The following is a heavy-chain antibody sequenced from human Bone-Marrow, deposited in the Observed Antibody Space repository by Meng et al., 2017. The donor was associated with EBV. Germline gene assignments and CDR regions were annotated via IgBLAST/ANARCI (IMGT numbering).Heavy chain of an antibody. D-gene: IGHD2-21*01. CDR2: INVRLSFT. CDR3: VRGPPVGVPGPGNY. J-gene: IGHJ4*02. V-gene: IGHV1-3*01. Sequence: QVQLVQSGAGVKNPGASVKVSCKASGYAFTNYILHWVRQAPGQRPEWMGWINVRLSFTKYSQKFQGRVTISSDTAATTGFMELSSLRPEDTAVYYCVRGPPVGVPGPGNYWGQGTLVTVSS. CDR1: GYAFTNYI.